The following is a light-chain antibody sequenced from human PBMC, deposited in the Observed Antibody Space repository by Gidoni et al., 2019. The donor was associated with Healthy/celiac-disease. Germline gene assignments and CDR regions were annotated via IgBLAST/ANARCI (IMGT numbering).Light chain of an antibody. CDR3: QTYDSSLSGSKV. J-gene: IGLJ3*02. V-gene: IGLV1-40*01. CDR2: GNS. Sequence: QSMLTQPPSVSGAPGQRVTISCTGSSSNIGAGYDVHWYQQRPGTAPKLLIFGNSNRPSGVPDRFSGSKSGTSASLAITGLQAEDEADYYCQTYDSSLSGSKVFGGGTKLTVL. CDR1: SSNIGAGYD.